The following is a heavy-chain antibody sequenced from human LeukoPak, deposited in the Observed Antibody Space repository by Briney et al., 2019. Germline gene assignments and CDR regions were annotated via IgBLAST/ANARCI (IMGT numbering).Heavy chain of an antibody. CDR1: GYTFTSYG. V-gene: IGHV1-18*04. CDR2: ISAYNGNT. Sequence: ASVKVSCKASGYTFTSYGISWVRQAPGQGLERMGWISAYNGNTNYAQKLQGRVTTTTDTSTSTAYMELRSLRSDDTAVYYCAREGDCSSTSCPGIDYYYYYGMDVWGKGTTVTVSS. J-gene: IGHJ6*04. D-gene: IGHD2-2*01. CDR3: AREGDCSSTSCPGIDYYYYYGMDV.